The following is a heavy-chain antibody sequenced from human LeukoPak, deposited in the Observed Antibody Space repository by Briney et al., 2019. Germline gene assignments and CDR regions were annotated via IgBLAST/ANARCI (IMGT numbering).Heavy chain of an antibody. CDR1: GGFISSYY. CDR3: ARYRTNTGSAFDI. Sequence: SETLSLTCAVSGGFISSYYWSWIRQPPGQGLEWIGYIYYSGSTNYNPSLKSRVTISVDTSKNQFSLKLSSVTAADTAVYYCARYRTNTGSAFDIWGQGTMVTVSS. V-gene: IGHV4-59*01. J-gene: IGHJ3*02. CDR2: IYYSGST. D-gene: IGHD1-14*01.